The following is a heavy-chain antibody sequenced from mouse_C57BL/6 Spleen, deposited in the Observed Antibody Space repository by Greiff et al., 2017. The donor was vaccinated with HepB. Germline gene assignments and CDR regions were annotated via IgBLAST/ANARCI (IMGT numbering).Heavy chain of an antibody. CDR3: ARGDYDENWYFDV. CDR2: ISDGGSYT. D-gene: IGHD2-4*01. J-gene: IGHJ1*03. CDR1: GFTFSSYA. V-gene: IGHV5-4*03. Sequence: EVKLQESGGGLVKPGGSLKLSCAASGFTFSSYAMSWVRQTPEKRLEWVATISDGGSYTYYPDNVKGRFTISRDNAKNNLYLQMSHLKSEDTAMYYCARGDYDENWYFDVWGTGTTVTVSS.